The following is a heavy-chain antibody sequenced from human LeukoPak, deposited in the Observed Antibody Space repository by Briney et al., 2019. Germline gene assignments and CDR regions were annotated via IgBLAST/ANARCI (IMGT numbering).Heavy chain of an antibody. V-gene: IGHV4-34*01. J-gene: IGHJ6*03. CDR2: INHSGST. Sequence: PSETLSLTCAVYGGSFSGYYWSWIRQPPGKGLEWIGEINHSGSTNYNPSLKSRVTISVDTSKDQFSLKLSSVTAADTAVYYCARRGGSGWYYYYYMDVWGEGTTVTISS. CDR3: ARRGGSGWYYYYYMDV. CDR1: GGSFSGYY. D-gene: IGHD6-19*01.